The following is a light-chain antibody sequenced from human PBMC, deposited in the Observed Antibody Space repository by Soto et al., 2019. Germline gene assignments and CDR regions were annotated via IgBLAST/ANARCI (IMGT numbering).Light chain of an antibody. Sequence: QSALTQPASVSGSPGQSITISCTGTSSDVGDYNYVSWYQQHPGKAPKLMISEVSDRSSGVSNRFSASKSGNTASLTISGLQAQDEADYYCSSFAGSPVVFGGGTKLTVL. CDR1: SSDVGDYNY. V-gene: IGLV2-14*01. CDR3: SSFAGSPVV. CDR2: EVS. J-gene: IGLJ2*01.